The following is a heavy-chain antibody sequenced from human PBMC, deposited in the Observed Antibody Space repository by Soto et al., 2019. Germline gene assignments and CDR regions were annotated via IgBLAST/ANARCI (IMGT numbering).Heavy chain of an antibody. D-gene: IGHD1-20*01. CDR3: AREYTRWFDP. CDR1: GGSITNYC. CDR2: IYHTGSS. J-gene: IGHJ5*02. V-gene: IGHV4-59*01. Sequence: QVQLQESGPGLVKPSETLSLTCTVSGGSITNYCWSWIRQPPGKGLEWVGYIYHTGSSSYNPSLKSRVAMSMDTSKRQISLKLTSVTAADTAVYYCAREYTRWFDPWGQGTLLTVSS.